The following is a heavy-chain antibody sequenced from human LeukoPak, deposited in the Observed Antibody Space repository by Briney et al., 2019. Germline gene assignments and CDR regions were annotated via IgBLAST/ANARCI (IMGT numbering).Heavy chain of an antibody. CDR1: GGSFSGYY. D-gene: IGHD2-2*02. V-gene: IGHV4-34*01. CDR2: INHSGST. Sequence: SETLSLTCAVYGGSFSGYYWSWIRQPPGKGLEWIGEINHSGSTNYNPSLKSRVTISVDTSKNQFSLKLSSVTAADTAVYYCARVPAAINRMRQQLVSYYFDYWGQGTLVTVSS. J-gene: IGHJ4*02. CDR3: ARVPAAINRMRQQLVSYYFDY.